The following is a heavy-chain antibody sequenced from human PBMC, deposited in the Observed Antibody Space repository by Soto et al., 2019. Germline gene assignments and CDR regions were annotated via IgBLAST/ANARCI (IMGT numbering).Heavy chain of an antibody. CDR2: ISAYNGNT. D-gene: IGHD5-18*01. J-gene: IGHJ4*02. CDR3: ARQKNVDTAMVTTFYY. V-gene: IGHV1-18*01. Sequence: QVQLVQSGAEVKKPGASVKVSCKASGYTFTSYGISWVRQAPGQGHEWMGWISAYNGNTNYAQKLQGRVTMTSDTSTSTAYMELRSLRSDDTAVYYCARQKNVDTAMVTTFYYWGQVTLFTVSS. CDR1: GYTFTSYG.